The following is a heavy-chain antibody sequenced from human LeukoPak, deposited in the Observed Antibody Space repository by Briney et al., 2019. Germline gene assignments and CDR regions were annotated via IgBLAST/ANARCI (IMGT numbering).Heavy chain of an antibody. V-gene: IGHV3-7*01. CDR2: IKQDGSEK. D-gene: IGHD5-18*01. CDR1: GFTFSTYW. Sequence: GGSLRLSCGASGFTFSTYWMSWVREAPGGGLEWVANIKQDGSEKYYVDSVKGRFTISRDNAKNSLYLQMNSLRAEDTAVYYCARAPAMVTHYFDYWGQGTLVTVSS. J-gene: IGHJ4*02. CDR3: ARAPAMVTHYFDY.